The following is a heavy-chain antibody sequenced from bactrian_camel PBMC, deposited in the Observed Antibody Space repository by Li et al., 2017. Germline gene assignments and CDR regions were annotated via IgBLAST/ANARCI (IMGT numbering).Heavy chain of an antibody. CDR1: KYPTSTYC. V-gene: IGHV3S1*01. CDR3: AARWPSTANCDSDLHEYDY. J-gene: IGHJ4*01. CDR2: TYTGVGYGRT. D-gene: IGHD3*01. Sequence: VQLVESGGGSVQNGGSLKLSRIAAPKYPTSTYCMAWFRQGAGKQREAVATTYTGVGYGRTWYADSVKDRFTISRDGARNTLYLQMNSLKPEDTAIYFCAARWPSTANCDSDLHEYDYWGQGTQVTVS.